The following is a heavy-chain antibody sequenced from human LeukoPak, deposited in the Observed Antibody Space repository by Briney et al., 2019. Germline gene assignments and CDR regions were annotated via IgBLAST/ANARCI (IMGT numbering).Heavy chain of an antibody. Sequence: GASVKVSCKASGYTFTSYGISWVRQAPGQGLEWMGWISAYNGNTNYAQKLQGRVTMTTDTSTSTAYMELRSLRSDDTAVYYCARDHPRYYYDSSGYYYWGQGTLVTVSS. J-gene: IGHJ4*02. V-gene: IGHV1-18*01. D-gene: IGHD3-22*01. CDR2: ISAYNGNT. CDR1: GYTFTSYG. CDR3: ARDHPRYYYDSSGYYY.